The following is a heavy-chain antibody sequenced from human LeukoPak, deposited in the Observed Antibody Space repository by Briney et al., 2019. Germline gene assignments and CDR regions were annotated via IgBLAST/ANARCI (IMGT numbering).Heavy chain of an antibody. CDR2: INAYNGNT. J-gene: IGHJ4*02. Sequence: ASVKVPFKASGYTFSSYGFSWVRQAPGQGLEWMGWINAYNGNTNYAQNLQGRVTMTIDTSTSTAYMELRSLRSDDTAVYYCARRQGTTLDFDYWGQGTLVTVSS. CDR1: GYTFSSYG. CDR3: ARRQGTTLDFDY. V-gene: IGHV1-18*01. D-gene: IGHD1-1*01.